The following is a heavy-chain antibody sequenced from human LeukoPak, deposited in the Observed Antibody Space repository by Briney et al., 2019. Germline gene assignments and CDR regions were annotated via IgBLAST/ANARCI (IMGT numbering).Heavy chain of an antibody. D-gene: IGHD3-22*01. J-gene: IGHJ4*02. CDR3: ARDSKGSGYYYYFDY. V-gene: IGHV1-69*13. Sequence: GASVKVSCKASGGTFSSYAISWARQAPGQGLEWMGGIIPIFGTANYAQKFQGRVTITADESTSTAYMELSSLRSEDTAVYYCARDSKGSGYYYYFDYWGQGTLVTVSS. CDR1: GGTFSSYA. CDR2: IIPIFGTA.